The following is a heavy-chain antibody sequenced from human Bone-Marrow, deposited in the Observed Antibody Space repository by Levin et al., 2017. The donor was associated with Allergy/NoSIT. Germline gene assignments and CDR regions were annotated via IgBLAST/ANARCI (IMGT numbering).Heavy chain of an antibody. D-gene: IGHD6-19*01. CDR3: ARGDKEQWLDTGYSYRGMDV. CDR2: VYYTGST. Sequence: PSQTLSLTCNVSGGSISSSYWSWIRPPPGKGLEWIGCVYYTGSTHYNPSLKSRVTISVDRSKSHFSLKLSSLSAADTAVYYWARGDKEQWLDTGYSYRGMDVWGQGTTVIVSS. CDR1: GGSISSSY. J-gene: IGHJ6*02. V-gene: IGHV4-59*01.